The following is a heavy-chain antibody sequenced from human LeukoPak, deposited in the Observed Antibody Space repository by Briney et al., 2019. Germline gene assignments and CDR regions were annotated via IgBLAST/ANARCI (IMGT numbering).Heavy chain of an antibody. J-gene: IGHJ3*02. Sequence: GGSLRLSCAASGFTFDDYAMHWVRQAPGKGLEWVSGISWNSGSIGYADSVKGRFTISRDNAKNSLYLQMNSLRAEDTALYYCAKGPGVRFLEWFDIWGQGAMVTVSS. CDR2: ISWNSGSI. CDR1: GFTFDDYA. D-gene: IGHD3-3*01. V-gene: IGHV3-9*01. CDR3: AKGPGVRFLEWFDI.